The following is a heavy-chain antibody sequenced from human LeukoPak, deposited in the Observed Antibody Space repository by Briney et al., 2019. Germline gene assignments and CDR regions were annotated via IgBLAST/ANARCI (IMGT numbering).Heavy chain of an antibody. V-gene: IGHV4-34*01. D-gene: IGHD6-19*01. CDR1: GGSFSGYY. Sequence: SETLSLTCAVYGGSFSGYYWSWIRQPPGKGLEWIGEINHSGSTNYNPSLKSRVTISVDTSKNQFTLKLSSVTAADTAVYYCARGLPGSSGGWYFFDYWGQGTLVTVSS. CDR2: INHSGST. J-gene: IGHJ4*02. CDR3: ARGLPGSSGGWYFFDY.